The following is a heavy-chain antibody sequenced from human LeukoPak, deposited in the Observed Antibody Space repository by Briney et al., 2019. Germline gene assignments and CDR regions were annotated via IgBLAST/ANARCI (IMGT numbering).Heavy chain of an antibody. Sequence: PGGSLRLSCAASGFTVSSNYMSWVRQAPGKGLEWVSVIYSGGSTYYADSVKGRFTISRDNSKNTLYLQMNSLRAEDTAVYYCAREVEEGGSCYMDYWGQGTLVTVSS. CDR2: IYSGGST. D-gene: IGHD2-15*01. CDR3: AREVEEGGSCYMDY. V-gene: IGHV3-66*01. CDR1: GFTVSSNY. J-gene: IGHJ4*02.